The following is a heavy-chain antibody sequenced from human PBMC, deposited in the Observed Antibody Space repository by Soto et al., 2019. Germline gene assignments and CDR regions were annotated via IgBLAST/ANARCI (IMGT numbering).Heavy chain of an antibody. Sequence: ASVKVSCKASGYTFTVYYMHWVRQAPGQGLEWMGWINPKSGGTMYPQKFQGRVTMTWDTSISTAYMALTRLRSDDTAVYYCARDLAKGGGSAGFDYWGQGALVTVSS. D-gene: IGHD1-26*01. CDR3: ARDLAKGGGSAGFDY. V-gene: IGHV1-2*02. CDR2: INPKSGGT. CDR1: GYTFTVYY. J-gene: IGHJ4*02.